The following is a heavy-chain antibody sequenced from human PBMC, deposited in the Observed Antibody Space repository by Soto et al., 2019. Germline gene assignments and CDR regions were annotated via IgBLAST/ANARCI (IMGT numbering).Heavy chain of an antibody. Sequence: ALRLSCAASGFTFSGYAMHWVRQAPGKGLEWVAVISYDGSNKYYADSVKGRFTISRDNSKNTLYLQMNSLRAEDTAVYYCAREGRFDYYDSSGYYYFDYWGQGTLVTVSS. J-gene: IGHJ4*02. CDR1: GFTFSGYA. V-gene: IGHV3-30-3*01. CDR2: ISYDGSNK. D-gene: IGHD3-22*01. CDR3: AREGRFDYYDSSGYYYFDY.